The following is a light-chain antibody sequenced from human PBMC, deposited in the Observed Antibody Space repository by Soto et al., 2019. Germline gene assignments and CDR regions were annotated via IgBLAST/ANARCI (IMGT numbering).Light chain of an antibody. J-gene: IGKJ1*01. CDR3: QQYKSFWT. CDR1: QSVSNN. Sequence: EMVMRQSRATLSVSPGDSATLCFRASQSVSNNLAWYHQKPGQAPRVLIYGASIRATGVPARFSGSGSGTEFTLSVSSLQSEDFATYYCQQYKSFWTFGQGTKVDI. CDR2: GAS. V-gene: IGKV3-15*01.